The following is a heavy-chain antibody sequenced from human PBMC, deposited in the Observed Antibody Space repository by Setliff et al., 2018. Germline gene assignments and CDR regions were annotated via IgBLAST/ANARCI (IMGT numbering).Heavy chain of an antibody. D-gene: IGHD3-22*01. Sequence: TLSLTCTVSGGSISRGDYYWSWIRQPPGKGLEWIGYIYYSGSTYYNPSLKSRVTISVDTSKNQFSLKLSSVTAADTAVYYCARVGYYDSSGYSFAFDIWCQGTMVTVSS. CDR1: GGSISRGDYY. V-gene: IGHV4-30-4*08. CDR2: IYYSGST. J-gene: IGHJ3*02. CDR3: ARVGYYDSSGYSFAFDI.